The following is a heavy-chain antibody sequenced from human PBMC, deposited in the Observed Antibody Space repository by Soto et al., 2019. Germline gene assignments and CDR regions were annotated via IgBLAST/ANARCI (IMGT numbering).Heavy chain of an antibody. Sequence: SETLSLTCAVSGYSISSGYYWGWIRQPPGKGLEWIGSIYHSGSTYYNPSLKGRVTISVDTSKNQFSLKLSSVTAADTAVYYCASGAAMVPFDYWGQGTLVTVSS. V-gene: IGHV4-38-2*01. CDR1: GYSISSGYY. CDR3: ASGAAMVPFDY. J-gene: IGHJ4*02. CDR2: IYHSGST. D-gene: IGHD5-18*01.